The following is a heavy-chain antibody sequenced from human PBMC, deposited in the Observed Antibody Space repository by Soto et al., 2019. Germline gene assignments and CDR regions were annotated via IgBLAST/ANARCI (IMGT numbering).Heavy chain of an antibody. V-gene: IGHV3-7*01. CDR1: GFNVMSYW. CDR2: VKEDGSEL. J-gene: IGHJ4*02. Sequence: GGSLRLSCAVSGFNVMSYWMSWVRQAPGKGLEWAASVKEDGSELYYLHSVRGRFSMTRDSAGNALHLTMNYLSAEDTGVYFCARDIGFDYVNWGQGIPVTVSS. D-gene: IGHD3-16*01. CDR3: ARDIGFDYVN.